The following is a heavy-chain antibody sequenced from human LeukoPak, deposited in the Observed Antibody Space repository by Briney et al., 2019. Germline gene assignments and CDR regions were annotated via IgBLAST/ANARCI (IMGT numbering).Heavy chain of an antibody. V-gene: IGHV3-48*03. Sequence: GGALRLSCAASGFTFSSYEMNWVRQAPGKGLEWVSYISSSGSTIYYADSVKGRFTISRDNAKSSLYLQMNSLRAEDTAVYYCAKDREVWLCGNFDHWGQGTLVTVSS. CDR1: GFTFSSYE. CDR3: AKDREVWLCGNFDH. D-gene: IGHD3-16*01. J-gene: IGHJ4*02. CDR2: ISSSGSTI.